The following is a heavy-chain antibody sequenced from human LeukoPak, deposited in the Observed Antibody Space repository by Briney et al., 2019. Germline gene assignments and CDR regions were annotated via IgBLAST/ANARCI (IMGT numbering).Heavy chain of an antibody. V-gene: IGHV4-34*01. D-gene: IGHD1-14*01. CDR1: GGSFSGYY. J-gene: IGHJ4*02. Sequence: PSETLSLTCAVYGGSFSGYYWSWIRQPPGKGLEWIGEINHSGSTNYNPSLKSRVTISVDTSKNQFSLKLSSVTAADTAVHYCASDGDTTPAGYWGQGTLVTVSS. CDR3: ASDGDTTPAGY. CDR2: INHSGST.